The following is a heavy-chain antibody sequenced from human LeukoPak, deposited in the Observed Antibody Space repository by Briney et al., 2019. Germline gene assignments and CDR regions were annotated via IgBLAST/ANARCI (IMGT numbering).Heavy chain of an antibody. CDR1: GYTFISYY. CDR3: ARDHQYDFDY. D-gene: IGHD2-2*01. Sequence: ASVKVSCKASGYTFISYYIHWVRQAPGQGLEWMGWIGAYNGNTNYAQKFQGRVTMTTDTSTSTAYMELRSLRSDDTAVYYCARDHQYDFDYWGQGTLVTVSS. J-gene: IGHJ4*02. CDR2: IGAYNGNT. V-gene: IGHV1-18*04.